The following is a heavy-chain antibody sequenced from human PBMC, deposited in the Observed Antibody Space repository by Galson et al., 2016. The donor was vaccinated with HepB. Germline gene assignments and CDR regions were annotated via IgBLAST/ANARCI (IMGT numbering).Heavy chain of an antibody. Sequence: QSGAEVKKPGESLKISCKGSGYSFTNYWIGWVRQMPGKGLEWMGIIYPGDSDTRYSPSFQGQVTISADKSIRTSYMQWRSLKASDTAMYYCARHPKWELPYYFDYWGQGTLVSVSS. CDR2: IYPGDSDT. CDR3: ARHPKWELPYYFDY. V-gene: IGHV5-51*01. CDR1: GYSFTNYW. J-gene: IGHJ4*02. D-gene: IGHD1-26*01.